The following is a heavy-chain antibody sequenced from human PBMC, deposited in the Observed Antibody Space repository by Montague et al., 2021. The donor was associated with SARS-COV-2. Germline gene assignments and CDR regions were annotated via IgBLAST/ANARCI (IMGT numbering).Heavy chain of an antibody. V-gene: IGHV4-39*07. CDR3: ASRGAGWFGSNPERFDY. J-gene: IGHJ4*02. CDR2: MYYNGXT. D-gene: IGHD3-10*01. Sequence: SETLSLTCTVSGGSISSSTSNWWGWIRQSPGKGLEWIASMYYNGXTYXXXXLXSRVTISVDTSMNQVSLKLSSVPAADPAVYYCASRGAGWFGSNPERFDYWGQGTLVTVSS. CDR1: GGSISSSTSNW.